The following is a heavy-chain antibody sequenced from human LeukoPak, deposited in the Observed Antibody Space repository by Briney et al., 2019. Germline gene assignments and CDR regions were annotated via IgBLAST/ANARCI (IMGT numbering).Heavy chain of an antibody. CDR1: GYTFTSYD. J-gene: IGHJ3*02. D-gene: IGHD3-3*01. V-gene: IGHV1-8*01. Sequence: ASVKVSCKASGYTFTSYDIKWVRQATGQGLEWMGWMNPNSGNSGYAQKFQRRDTMTRNTSISTAYMELSSLRSEDTAVYYCARGGNYDFWSGYYPGAFDIWGQGTMVTVSS. CDR2: MNPNSGNS. CDR3: ARGGNYDFWSGYYPGAFDI.